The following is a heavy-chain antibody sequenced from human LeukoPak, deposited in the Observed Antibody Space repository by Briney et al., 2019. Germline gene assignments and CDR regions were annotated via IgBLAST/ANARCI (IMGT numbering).Heavy chain of an antibody. D-gene: IGHD2-21*02. Sequence: SETLSLTCTVSGASISSSSYYWGWIRQPPRKGLEWIGSIYKSGITYYNPSLKSRVTISVDTSKNQFSLGLSSVTAADTAVYYCARQGPVVTAIHYFDFWGQGTLVTVSS. V-gene: IGHV4-39*01. CDR2: IYKSGIT. CDR1: GASISSSSYY. CDR3: ARQGPVVTAIHYFDF. J-gene: IGHJ4*02.